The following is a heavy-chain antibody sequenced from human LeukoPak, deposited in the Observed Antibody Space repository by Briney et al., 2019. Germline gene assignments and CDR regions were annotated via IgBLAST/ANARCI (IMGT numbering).Heavy chain of an antibody. CDR3: ARSSYGPSLVYYFDY. D-gene: IGHD3-10*01. CDR1: GGSISSGGYY. V-gene: IGHV4-61*02. CDR2: IYTSGST. Sequence: PSETLSLTCAVSGGSISSGGYYWSWIRQPAGKGLEWIGRIYTSGSTNYNPSLKSRVTMSVDTSKNQFSLKLSSVTAADTAVYYCARSSYGPSLVYYFDYWGQGTLVTVSS. J-gene: IGHJ4*02.